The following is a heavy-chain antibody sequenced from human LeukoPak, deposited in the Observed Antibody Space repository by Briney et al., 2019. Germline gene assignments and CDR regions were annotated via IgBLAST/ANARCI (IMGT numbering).Heavy chain of an antibody. CDR1: GGSIISTSYY. V-gene: IGHV4-39*07. CDR2: LSYSGKT. D-gene: IGHD1-26*01. J-gene: IGHJ4*02. Sequence: PSETLSPTCTVSGGSIISTSYYWGWIRQPPGKGLEWIGTLSYSGKTHYNPSLKSRVTISADTSKNQFFLDLRSVTAADTALYFCAREMPTVIPFDSWGQGTLVTVSS. CDR3: AREMPTVIPFDS.